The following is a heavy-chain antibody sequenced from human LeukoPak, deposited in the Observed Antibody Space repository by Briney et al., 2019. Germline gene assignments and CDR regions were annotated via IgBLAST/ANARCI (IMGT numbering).Heavy chain of an antibody. CDR2: ISPNSDDT. J-gene: IGHJ4*02. Sequence: ASVKISCKASGYTFTGYYLHWVRQAPGQGLEWMGWISPNSDDTNYAQKFRGRVNMTRDTSISTAYMELSRLRSDDTAIYYCARGGFDYWGQGTLVTVSS. V-gene: IGHV1-2*02. CDR1: GYTFTGYY. CDR3: ARGGFDY.